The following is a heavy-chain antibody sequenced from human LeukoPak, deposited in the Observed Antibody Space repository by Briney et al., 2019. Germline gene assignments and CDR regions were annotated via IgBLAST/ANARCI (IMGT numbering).Heavy chain of an antibody. CDR1: GFSFDDYT. J-gene: IGHJ3*01. CDR2: IFWDSSTV. D-gene: IGHD6-6*01. V-gene: IGHV3-9*03. CDR3: ARVQYSRLSKGAFDL. Sequence: GGSLRLSCSASGFSFDDYTMHWVRQAPGKGLDWVSSIFWDSSTVAYADSVKGRFTISRDNAKNSLYLQMNRLRDEDMALYYCARVQYSRLSKGAFDLWGQGTMVIVSS.